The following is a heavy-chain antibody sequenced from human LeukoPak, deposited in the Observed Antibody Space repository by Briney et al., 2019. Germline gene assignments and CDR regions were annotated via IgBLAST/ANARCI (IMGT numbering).Heavy chain of an antibody. Sequence: SETLSLTCTVSGGSISSGDYYWDWIRPPPGKGPEWIGYIYNTGRTSYNPSLKSRVAISVDTSKNQFSLKLSSVTAADTAVYYCAWHGYSSRWSHLYWGQGTLVTVSS. J-gene: IGHJ1*01. CDR1: GGSISSGDYY. V-gene: IGHV4-30-4*01. CDR3: AWHGYSSRWSHLY. D-gene: IGHD4-11*01. CDR2: IYNTGRT.